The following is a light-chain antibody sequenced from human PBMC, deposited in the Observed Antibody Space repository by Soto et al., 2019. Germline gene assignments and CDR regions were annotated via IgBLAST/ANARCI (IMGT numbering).Light chain of an antibody. CDR1: QSVSSY. V-gene: IGKV3-11*01. J-gene: IGKJ3*01. Sequence: EIVLTQSPATLSLSPGERATLSCRASQSVSSYLAWFQQKPGQAPRLLIYDASNRATGIPARFSGSGSGTDFTLTISSLEPEDFAVYYCQHRRDWPLTFGPGTKVDIK. CDR3: QHRRDWPLT. CDR2: DAS.